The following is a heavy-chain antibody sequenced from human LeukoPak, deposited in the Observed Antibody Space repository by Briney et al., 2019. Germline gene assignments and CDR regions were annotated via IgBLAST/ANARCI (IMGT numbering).Heavy chain of an antibody. CDR1: GYTFTSYG. V-gene: IGHV1-18*01. Sequence: AASVKVSCKASGYTFTSYGISWVRQAPGQGLEWMGWISAYNGNTNYAQKLQGRVTMTTDTSTSTAYMELRSLRSDDTAVYYCARDEIFVDTAMVTFDYWGQGTLVTVSS. D-gene: IGHD5-18*01. CDR2: ISAYNGNT. CDR3: ARDEIFVDTAMVTFDY. J-gene: IGHJ4*02.